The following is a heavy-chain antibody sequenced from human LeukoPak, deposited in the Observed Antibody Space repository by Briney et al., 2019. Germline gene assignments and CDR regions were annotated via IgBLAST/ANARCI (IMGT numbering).Heavy chain of an antibody. V-gene: IGHV1-46*01. J-gene: IGHJ4*02. CDR2: INPSDGST. Sequence: ASVKVSCKASGYTFTSYYIHWVRQPPRQGLGWKGIINPSDGSTSYAQKFRGRVTMTRDTSTSTVYMELSSLRSEDTAVYYCARAGVDSSSPDPDFDYWGQGTLVTVSS. CDR3: ARAGVDSSSPDPDFDY. D-gene: IGHD6-6*01. CDR1: GYTFTSYY.